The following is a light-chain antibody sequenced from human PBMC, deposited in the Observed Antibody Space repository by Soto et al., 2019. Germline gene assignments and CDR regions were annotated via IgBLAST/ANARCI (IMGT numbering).Light chain of an antibody. CDR1: QSISSY. Sequence: DIQMTQSPSSLSASVGDRVTITCRASQSISSYLNWYQQKPGKAPKLLIYAASSLQSGVPSRFSGSGSGTDFTLTISSLQPEDFATYYCQQSYSTLLTFGQGTKVHIK. CDR2: AAS. J-gene: IGKJ1*01. CDR3: QQSYSTLLT. V-gene: IGKV1-39*01.